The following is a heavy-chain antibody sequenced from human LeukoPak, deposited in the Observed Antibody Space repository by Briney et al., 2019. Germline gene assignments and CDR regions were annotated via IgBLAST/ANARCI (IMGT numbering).Heavy chain of an antibody. D-gene: IGHD3-22*01. V-gene: IGHV4-39*01. CDR2: IYYSGST. CDR1: GDSISTSSYY. Sequence: SETLSLTCTVSGDSISTSSYYWGWIRQPPGKGLEWLGSIYYSGSTYYNPSLKSRVTISVDTSKNQFSLNLYAVTAADTAVFYCARSYYYDYRQIDYWGQGTLVTVSS. CDR3: ARSYYYDYRQIDY. J-gene: IGHJ4*02.